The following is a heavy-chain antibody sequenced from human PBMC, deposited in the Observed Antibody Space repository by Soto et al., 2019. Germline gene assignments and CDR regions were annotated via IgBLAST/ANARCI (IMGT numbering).Heavy chain of an antibody. J-gene: IGHJ6*02. D-gene: IGHD3-10*01. Sequence: SQTLSLTCAISGDSVSSNSAAWNWIRQSSSRGLEWLGRTYYRSKWYNDYAVSVKSRITINPDTSKNQFSLQLNSVTPEDTAVYYCAREWMVRGVKYYYYGMDVWGQGTTVTVSS. CDR1: GDSVSSNSAA. CDR2: TYYRSKWYN. V-gene: IGHV6-1*01. CDR3: AREWMVRGVKYYYYGMDV.